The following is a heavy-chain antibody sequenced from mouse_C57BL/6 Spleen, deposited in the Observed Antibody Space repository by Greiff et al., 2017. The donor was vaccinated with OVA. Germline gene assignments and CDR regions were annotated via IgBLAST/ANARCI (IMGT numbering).Heavy chain of an antibody. CDR1: GYTFTDYY. CDR2: INPNNGGT. D-gene: IGHD1-1*01. CDR3: ARADYGSSYAWFAY. J-gene: IGHJ3*01. V-gene: IGHV1-26*01. Sequence: VQLQQSGPELVKPGASVKISCKASGYTFTDYYMNWVKQSHGKSLEWIGDINPNNGGTSYNQKFKGKATLTVDKSSSTAYMELRSLTSEDSAVYYCARADYGSSYAWFAYWGQGTLVTVSA.